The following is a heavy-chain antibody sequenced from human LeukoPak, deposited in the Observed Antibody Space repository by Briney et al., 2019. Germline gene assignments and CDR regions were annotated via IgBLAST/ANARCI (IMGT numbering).Heavy chain of an antibody. CDR3: AKGQWELPYLDGMDV. D-gene: IGHD1-26*01. V-gene: IGHV3-15*01. Sequence: PGGSLRLSCAASGFTFSNAWMSWVRQAPGKGLEWVGRIKSKTDGGTTDYAAPVKGRFTISRDDSKNTLYLQMNSLRAEDTAVYYCAKGQWELPYLDGMDVWGQGTTVTVSS. J-gene: IGHJ6*02. CDR2: IKSKTDGGTT. CDR1: GFTFSNAW.